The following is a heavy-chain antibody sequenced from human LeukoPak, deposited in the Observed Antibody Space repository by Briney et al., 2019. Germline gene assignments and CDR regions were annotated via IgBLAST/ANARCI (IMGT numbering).Heavy chain of an antibody. V-gene: IGHV4-39*07. Sequence: SETLSLTCTVSGGSISSSSYYWGWIRQPPGKGLEWIGSIYYSGSTYYNPSLKSRVTISVDTSKNQFSLRLSSVTAADTAFYYCARGRPLVYFDYWGQGALVTVSS. D-gene: IGHD6-6*01. CDR3: ARGRPLVYFDY. J-gene: IGHJ4*02. CDR2: IYYSGST. CDR1: GGSISSSSYY.